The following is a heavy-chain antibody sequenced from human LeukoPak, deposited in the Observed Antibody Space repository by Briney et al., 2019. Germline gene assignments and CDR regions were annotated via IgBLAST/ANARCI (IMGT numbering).Heavy chain of an antibody. Sequence: QPGGSLRLSCAASGFIFSAYNMFWARQAPGKGLEYVASVSENRRVVYYGKSVKGRFDISRDDARSTLSLQMGSLKTEDTGVYYCARLSGNPTRPTAPDYWGQGTLVTVSS. V-gene: IGHV3-64*01. CDR1: GFIFSAYN. D-gene: IGHD2-21*02. CDR2: VSENRRVV. J-gene: IGHJ4*02. CDR3: ARLSGNPTRPTAPDY.